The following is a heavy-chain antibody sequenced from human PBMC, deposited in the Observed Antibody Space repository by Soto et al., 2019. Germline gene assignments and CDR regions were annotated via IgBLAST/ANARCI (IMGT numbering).Heavy chain of an antibody. V-gene: IGHV1-2*04. CDR3: ARVVGYSGYDLGWFDP. D-gene: IGHD5-12*01. CDR2: INPNSGGT. J-gene: IGHJ5*02. CDR1: GYTFTGYY. Sequence: ASVKGSCKASGYTFTGYYMHWVRQAPGQGLEWMGCINPNSGGTNYAQKFQGWVTMTRDTSISTAYMELSRLRSDDTAVYYCARVVGYSGYDLGWFDPWGQGTLVTVSS.